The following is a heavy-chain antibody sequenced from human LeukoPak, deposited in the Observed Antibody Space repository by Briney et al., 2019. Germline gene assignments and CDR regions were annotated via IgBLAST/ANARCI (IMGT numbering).Heavy chain of an antibody. V-gene: IGHV4-59*01. D-gene: IGHD6-19*01. CDR3: ARVGAVAGLYFDY. CDR2: IYYSGST. J-gene: IGHJ4*02. Sequence: SQTLSLTCTVSGGSISSYYWSWIRQPPGKGLEWIGYIYYSGSTNYNPSLKSRVTISVDTSKNQFSLKLSSVTAADTAVYYCARVGAVAGLYFDYWGQGTLVTVSS. CDR1: GGSISSYY.